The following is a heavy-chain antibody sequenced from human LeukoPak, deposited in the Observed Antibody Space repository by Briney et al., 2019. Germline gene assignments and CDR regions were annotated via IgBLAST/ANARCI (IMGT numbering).Heavy chain of an antibody. CDR1: GGSISSYY. CDR2: IYYSGST. Sequence: PSETLSLTCTVSGGSISSYYWSWIRQPPGKGLEWTGYIYYSGSTNYNPSLKSRVTISVDTSKNQFSLKLSSVTAADTAVYYCARYETGYFDYWGQGTLVTVSS. V-gene: IGHV4-59*08. CDR3: ARYETGYFDY. D-gene: IGHD1-14*01. J-gene: IGHJ4*02.